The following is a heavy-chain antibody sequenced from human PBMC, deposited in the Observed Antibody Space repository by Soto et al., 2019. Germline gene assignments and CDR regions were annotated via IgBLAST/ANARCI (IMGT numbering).Heavy chain of an antibody. CDR2: ISGSGGST. Sequence: GGSLRLSCAASGFTFSSYAMSWVRQAPGKGLEWVSAISGSGGSTYYADSVKGRFTISRDNSKNTLYLQMNSLRAEDTAVYYCAKDDTAMASGASYFDYWGQGTLVTVSS. CDR1: GFTFSSYA. J-gene: IGHJ4*02. D-gene: IGHD5-18*01. V-gene: IGHV3-23*01. CDR3: AKDDTAMASGASYFDY.